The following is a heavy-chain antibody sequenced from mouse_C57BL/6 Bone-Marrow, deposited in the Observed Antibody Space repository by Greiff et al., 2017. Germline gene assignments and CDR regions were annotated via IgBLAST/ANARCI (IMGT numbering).Heavy chain of an antibody. CDR2: IHPNSGST. CDR1: GYTFTSYW. Sequence: QVQLKQPGAELVKPGASVKLSCKASGYTFTSYWMHWVKQRPGQGLEWIGMIHPNSGSTNYNEKFKSKATLTVDKSSSTAYMQLSSLTSEDSAVYYCARGEIDEGYFDGWGTGTTVTVSS. CDR3: ARGEIDEGYFDG. J-gene: IGHJ1*03. V-gene: IGHV1-64*01.